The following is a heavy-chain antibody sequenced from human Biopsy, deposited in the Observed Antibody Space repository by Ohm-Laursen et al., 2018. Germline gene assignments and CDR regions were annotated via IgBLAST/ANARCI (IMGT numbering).Heavy chain of an antibody. Sequence: TLSLTCAVDGGSFSGYDWTWIRQPPGKGLEWVGEFSHTGTTIYNPSLKSRLTISVDKSKNHFSLRLTSVTAADTATYFCARGPYGDNAGAFDVWGQGTVVIVSS. J-gene: IGHJ3*01. CDR1: GGSFSGYD. CDR2: FSHTGTT. CDR3: ARGPYGDNAGAFDV. V-gene: IGHV4-34*01. D-gene: IGHD4/OR15-4a*01.